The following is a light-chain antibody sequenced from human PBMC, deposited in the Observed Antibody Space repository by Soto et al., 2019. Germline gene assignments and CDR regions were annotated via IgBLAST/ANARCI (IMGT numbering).Light chain of an antibody. J-gene: IGLJ2*01. CDR3: SSYTSSSTVL. CDR2: EVS. V-gene: IGLV2-14*01. CDR1: PSDVGAYNS. Sequence: QSALTQPASVSGSPGQSITISCTGTPSDVGAYNSVSWYQQHPGKAPQLMIYEVSSRPSGVSHRFSGSKSDNTASLTISGLQAEDEADYYCSSYTSSSTVLFGGETKLTVL.